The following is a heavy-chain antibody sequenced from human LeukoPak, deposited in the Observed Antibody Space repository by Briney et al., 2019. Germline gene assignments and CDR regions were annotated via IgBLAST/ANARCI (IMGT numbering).Heavy chain of an antibody. CDR1: GGSLSSTSSY. J-gene: IGHJ6*02. Sequence: SEPLSLTCTVSGGSLSSTSSYWGWIRQPPGKGLEWIGHIYYSGTTSGNTNYNPSLKSRVTISIDTAKNQFSLQVRSVTAADTAVYYCARGSGRYYYYGVDVWGQGTTVAVSS. V-gene: IGHV4-61*01. CDR3: ARGSGRYYYYGVDV. CDR2: IYYSGTTSGNT. D-gene: IGHD7-27*01.